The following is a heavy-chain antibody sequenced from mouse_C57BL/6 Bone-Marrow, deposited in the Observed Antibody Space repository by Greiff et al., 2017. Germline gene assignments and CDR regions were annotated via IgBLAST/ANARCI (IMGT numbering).Heavy chain of an antibody. D-gene: IGHD3-1*01. V-gene: IGHV1-55*01. CDR2: IYPGSGST. CDR3: ATQLYFDV. CDR1: GYTFTSYW. Sequence: QVQLQQPGAELVQPGASVKMSCKASGYTFTSYWITWVNQTPGQGLEWIGDIYPGSGSTYYNEKFKSKATLTVDTSSSTAYMQLSGLTSEDSAVYYCATQLYFDVWGKGTTLTVSS. J-gene: IGHJ1*03.